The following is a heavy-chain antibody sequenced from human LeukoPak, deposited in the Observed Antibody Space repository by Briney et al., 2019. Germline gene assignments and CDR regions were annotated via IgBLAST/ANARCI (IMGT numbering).Heavy chain of an antibody. CDR1: GFIFNNYG. J-gene: IGHJ5*02. CDR3: AKGSSGYFADL. V-gene: IGHV3-23*01. CDR2: ISDDGGGT. Sequence: GGSLRLSCAASGFIFNNYGLIWVRQAPGKGLEWVSAISDDGGGTQYADFVEGRFTISRDNSKNTLFLQMSSLRAEDTALYYCAKGSSGYFADLWGQGTLVTVSS. D-gene: IGHD3-22*01.